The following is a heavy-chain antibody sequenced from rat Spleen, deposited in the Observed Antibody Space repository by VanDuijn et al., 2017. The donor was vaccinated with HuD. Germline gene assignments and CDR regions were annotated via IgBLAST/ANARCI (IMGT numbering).Heavy chain of an antibody. Sequence: EVPLQESGPGLVKPSQSLSLTCSVTGYSITSNYWGWIRKFPGNKMEWMGYMSYSGSTSYNPSPKSIVSITRETSKNHFFLQLNSVTTEDTATYFCATLGLAYYFDYWSQGLMVTVSS. V-gene: IGHV3-1*01. CDR1: GYSITSNY. CDR3: ATLGLAYYFDY. J-gene: IGHJ2*01. D-gene: IGHD4-2*01. CDR2: MSYSGST.